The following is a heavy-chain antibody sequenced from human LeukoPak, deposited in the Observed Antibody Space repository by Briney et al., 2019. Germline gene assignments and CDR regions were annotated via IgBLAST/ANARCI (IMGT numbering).Heavy chain of an antibody. D-gene: IGHD3-22*01. V-gene: IGHV4-59*08. J-gene: IGHJ4*02. CDR2: IYYSGYT. CDR1: GGSISSYY. Sequence: PSETLSLTCTVPGGSISSYYWSWIRQPPGKGLEWIGYIYYSGYTNYNPSLKSRVTMSVDASKNQLSLKLSSVTAADTAVYYCARRYFDSSVYYFDYWGQGTLVTVSS. CDR3: ARRYFDSSVYYFDY.